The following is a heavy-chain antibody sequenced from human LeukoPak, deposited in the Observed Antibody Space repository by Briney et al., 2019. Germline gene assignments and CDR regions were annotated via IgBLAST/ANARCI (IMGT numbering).Heavy chain of an antibody. J-gene: IGHJ4*02. CDR3: ARDRGDYNFDY. CDR1: GGSISSYY. CDR2: IYYSGST. Sequence: SETLSLTCTVSGGSISSYYWHWIRQPPGKGLEWIGYIYYSGSTDSNPSLKSRVTISVDTSKNQFSLKLSSVTAADTAVYHCARDRGDYNFDYWGQGTLVTVSS. V-gene: IGHV4-59*01. D-gene: IGHD4-17*01.